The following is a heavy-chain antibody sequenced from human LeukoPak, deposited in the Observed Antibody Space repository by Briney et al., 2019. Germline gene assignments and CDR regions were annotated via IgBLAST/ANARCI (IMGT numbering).Heavy chain of an antibody. D-gene: IGHD3-10*01. CDR3: VKELTGSTRDYYYYYMDV. CDR2: ISGSGGST. CDR1: GFTFSSYA. Sequence: GGSLRLSCAASGFTFSSYAMSWVRQAPGKGLEWVSAISGSGGSTYYADSVKGRFTISRDNSKNTLYLQMNSLRAEDTAVYYCVKELTGSTRDYYYYYMDVWGKGTTVTVSS. J-gene: IGHJ6*03. V-gene: IGHV3-23*01.